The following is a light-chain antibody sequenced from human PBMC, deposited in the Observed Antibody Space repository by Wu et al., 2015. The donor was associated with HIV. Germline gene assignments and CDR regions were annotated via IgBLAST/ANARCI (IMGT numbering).Light chain of an antibody. Sequence: EVVMTQSPATLSVSPGERVTLSCRASQSVASSLAWYQQKLGQAPRLLIYSAFLRATNVSVNFSGSGSGTEFTLTIGSMQSEDFAVYYCQQYGSSLFTFGPGTKVDIK. J-gene: IGKJ3*01. V-gene: IGKV3-15*01. CDR3: QQYGSSLFT. CDR1: QSVASS. CDR2: SAF.